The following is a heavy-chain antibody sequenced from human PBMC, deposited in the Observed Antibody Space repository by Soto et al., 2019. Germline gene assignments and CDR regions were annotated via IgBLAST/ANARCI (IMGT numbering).Heavy chain of an antibody. Sequence: SLRLSCAASGFTFDDYAMHWVRQAPGKGLEWVSGISWNSGSIGYADSVKGRFTISRDNAKNSLYLQMNSLRAEDTALYYCAKAPGSLYYFDYWGQGTLVTVSS. V-gene: IGHV3-9*01. CDR2: ISWNSGSI. CDR1: GFTFDDYA. CDR3: AKAPGSLYYFDY. D-gene: IGHD1-1*01. J-gene: IGHJ4*02.